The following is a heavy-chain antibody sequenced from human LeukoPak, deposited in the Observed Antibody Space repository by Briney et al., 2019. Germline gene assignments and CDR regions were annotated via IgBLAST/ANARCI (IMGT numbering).Heavy chain of an antibody. J-gene: IGHJ4*02. CDR2: ISGSGGST. Sequence: GGSLRLSCAASGLTFSSYAMSWVRQAPGKGLEWVSAISGSGGSTYYADSVKGRFTISRDNSKNTLYLQMNSLRAEDTAVYYCAKGRALEVVAAFNYWGQGTVVTVSS. CDR3: AKGRALEVVAAFNY. D-gene: IGHD2-15*01. V-gene: IGHV3-23*01. CDR1: GLTFSSYA.